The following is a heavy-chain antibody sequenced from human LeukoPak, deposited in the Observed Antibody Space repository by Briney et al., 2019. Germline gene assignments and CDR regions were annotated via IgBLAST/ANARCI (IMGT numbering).Heavy chain of an antibody. V-gene: IGHV3-48*03. CDR2: ISSSGSTI. D-gene: IGHD3-10*01. CDR1: GFTFSSYE. CDR3: AIHGSGSYGLK. Sequence: PGGSLRPSCAASGFTFSSYEMNWVRQAPGKGLEWVSYISSSGSTIYYADSVKGRFTISRDNAKNSLYLQMNSLRAEDTAAYYCAIHGSGSYGLKWGQGTLVTVSS. J-gene: IGHJ4*02.